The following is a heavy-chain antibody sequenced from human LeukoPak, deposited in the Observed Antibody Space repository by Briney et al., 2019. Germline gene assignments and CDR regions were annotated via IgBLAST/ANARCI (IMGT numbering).Heavy chain of an antibody. CDR2: INWVGDTT. Sequence: GGSLRLSCAASGFTLGDYAVHWVRQAPGKGLQWISSINWVGDTTSYADSVKGRFTISRDNTKSSLYLQMHSLRSEDTALYYCAKDRQYGDYGGGDFFDSWGQGTLVTVSS. D-gene: IGHD4-17*01. CDR3: AKDRQYGDYGGGDFFDS. CDR1: GFTLGDYA. V-gene: IGHV3-43D*03. J-gene: IGHJ4*02.